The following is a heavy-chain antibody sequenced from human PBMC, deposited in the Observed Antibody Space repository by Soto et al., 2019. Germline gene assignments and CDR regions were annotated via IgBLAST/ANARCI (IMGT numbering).Heavy chain of an antibody. CDR2: INPNSGGT. Sequence: ALVKVSCKASGYTFTGYYMHWVRQAPGQGLEWMGWINPNSGGTNYAQKFQGWVTITRDTSASTAYMELSSLRSEDTAVYYCARGGGWYVWFDPWGQGTLVTVSS. D-gene: IGHD6-19*01. CDR3: ARGGGWYVWFDP. J-gene: IGHJ5*02. V-gene: IGHV1-2*04. CDR1: GYTFTGYY.